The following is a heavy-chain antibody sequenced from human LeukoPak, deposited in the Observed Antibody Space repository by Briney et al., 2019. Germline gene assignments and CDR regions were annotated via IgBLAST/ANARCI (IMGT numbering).Heavy chain of an antibody. Sequence: SETLSLTCTVSGGSISSSSYYWGWIRQPPGKGLEWIGSIYYSGSTYYNPSLKSRVTISVDTSKNQFSLKLSSVTAADTAVYYCARDMRREDAFDIWGQGTMVTVSS. D-gene: IGHD1-26*01. CDR1: GGSISSSSYY. J-gene: IGHJ3*02. V-gene: IGHV4-39*07. CDR3: ARDMRREDAFDI. CDR2: IYYSGST.